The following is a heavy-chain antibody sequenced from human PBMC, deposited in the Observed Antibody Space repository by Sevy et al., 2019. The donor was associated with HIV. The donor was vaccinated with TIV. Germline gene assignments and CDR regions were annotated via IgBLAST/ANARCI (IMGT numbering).Heavy chain of an antibody. CDR1: GFTFSNYS. CDR3: AREGCTKPHDY. V-gene: IGHV3-23*01. D-gene: IGHD2-8*01. J-gene: IGHJ4*02. CDR2: LSFGCGEL. Sequence: GGSLRLSCAASGFTFSNYSMSWVRQPPGKGLEWVSTLSFGCGELNYADSVKGRFTISRDNSKSSVYLQMNNPRPEDTAVYYCAREGCTKPHDYWGQGTLVTVSS.